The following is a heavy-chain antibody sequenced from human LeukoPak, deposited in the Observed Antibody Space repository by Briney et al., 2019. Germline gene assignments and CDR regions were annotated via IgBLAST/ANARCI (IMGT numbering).Heavy chain of an antibody. Sequence: GGPLNLSCEASGFTFSSFAISWVRQAPGKGLNWVSAISGSGGSTYYADSVKGRFTISRDNSKNTLYLQMNSLRAEDTAVYYCAKVGDYYGSGSPVYWGQGTLVTVSS. CDR1: GFTFSSFA. CDR3: AKVGDYYGSGSPVY. CDR2: ISGSGGST. D-gene: IGHD3-10*01. V-gene: IGHV3-23*01. J-gene: IGHJ4*02.